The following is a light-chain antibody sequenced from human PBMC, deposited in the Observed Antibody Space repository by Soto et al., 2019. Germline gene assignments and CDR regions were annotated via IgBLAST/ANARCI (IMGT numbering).Light chain of an antibody. J-gene: IGKJ2*01. CDR1: QSVSSSY. CDR2: GAS. V-gene: IGKV3-20*01. CDR3: QQYGSQLGYT. Sequence: EIVLTQSPGTLSLSPGDRATLSCRASQSVSSSYLAWYQQKPGQAPRLLIYGASSRATGIPDRFSGSGSGTDFTLTISRLEPEDFAVYYWQQYGSQLGYTFGQGTKLEIK.